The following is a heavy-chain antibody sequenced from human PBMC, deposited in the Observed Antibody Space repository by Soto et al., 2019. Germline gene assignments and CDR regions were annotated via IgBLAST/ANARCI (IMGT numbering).Heavy chain of an antibody. CDR1: GDSVSSNSAA. CDR2: TFYRSKWYN. V-gene: IGHV6-1*01. J-gene: IGHJ5*02. CDR3: AREVEQRLAYKWFDP. D-gene: IGHD6-25*01. Sequence: SQTLSLTCAISGDSVSSNSAAWTWIRQTPSRGLEFLGRTFYRSKWYNDYAISVKSRITINPDTSKNQFSMHLNSVTPEDTAVYYCAREVEQRLAYKWFDPWGQGTLVTVSS.